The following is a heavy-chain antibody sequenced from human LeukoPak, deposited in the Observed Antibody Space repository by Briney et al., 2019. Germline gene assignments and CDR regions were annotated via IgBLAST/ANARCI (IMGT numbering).Heavy chain of an antibody. Sequence: ASVKVSCKASGYTFTGYYMHWVRQAPGQGLEWMGWINPNSGGTNYAQKFQGRVTMTRDTSISTAYMELSRLRSDDTAVYYCARVLTTVTTFIGYWGQGTLVTVS. J-gene: IGHJ4*02. D-gene: IGHD4-17*01. CDR3: ARVLTTVTTFIGY. V-gene: IGHV1-2*02. CDR2: INPNSGGT. CDR1: GYTFTGYY.